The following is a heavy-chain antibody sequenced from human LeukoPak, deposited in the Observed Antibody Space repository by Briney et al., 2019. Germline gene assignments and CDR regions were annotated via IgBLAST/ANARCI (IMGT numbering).Heavy chain of an antibody. CDR1: GYTFTSYD. CDR3: ARASVVRGVIIG. CDR2: MNPNSGNT. V-gene: IGHV1-8*01. D-gene: IGHD3-10*02. J-gene: IGHJ4*02. Sequence: ASVKVSCKASGYTFTSYDIDWVRQATGQGLEWMGWMNPNSGNTGYAQKFQGRVTMTRNTSISTAYMELSSLRSEDTAVYYCARASVVRGVIIGWGQGTLVTVSS.